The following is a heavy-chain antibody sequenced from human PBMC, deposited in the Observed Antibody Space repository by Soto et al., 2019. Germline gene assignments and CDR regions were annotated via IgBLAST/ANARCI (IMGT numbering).Heavy chain of an antibody. J-gene: IGHJ5*02. CDR2: IYYSGST. Sequence: QVQLQESGPGLVKPSETLSLTCTVSGGSINSYYWSWIRQPPGKGLEWIGYIYYSGSTTYNPSLKRRITISADSSEIQFSLKLSSVSAADTAVYYCARHISSGTNIAAIRSFDPWGQGTLVTVSS. CDR3: ARHISSGTNIAAIRSFDP. V-gene: IGHV4-59*08. D-gene: IGHD1-7*01. CDR1: GGSINSYY.